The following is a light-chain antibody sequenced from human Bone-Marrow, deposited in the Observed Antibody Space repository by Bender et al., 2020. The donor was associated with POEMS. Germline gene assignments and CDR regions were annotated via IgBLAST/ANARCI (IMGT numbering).Light chain of an antibody. CDR3: SSWDDSLNGWV. Sequence: TISCSGTSSNFGNNAANWYQHVPGTAPKLLIYSNNQRPSGVPVRFSASTSGTSASLAISGLHSDDEADYYCSSWDDSLNGWVFGGGTKLTVL. CDR2: SNN. CDR1: SSNFGNNA. J-gene: IGLJ3*02. V-gene: IGLV1-44*01.